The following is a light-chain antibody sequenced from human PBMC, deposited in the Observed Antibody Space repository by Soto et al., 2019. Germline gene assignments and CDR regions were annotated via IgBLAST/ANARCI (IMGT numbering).Light chain of an antibody. J-gene: IGKJ5*01. V-gene: IGKV3-20*01. CDR3: QQYNIWPPYT. CDR1: QSVGSSY. Sequence: EIVLTQSPGTLSLSPGERATLSCRASQSVGSSYLAWYQQKPGQAPRLVIYGASNRATGIPDRFSGSGSGTDFTLTISRLEPEDFAVYYCQQYNIWPPYTFGQGTRLEIK. CDR2: GAS.